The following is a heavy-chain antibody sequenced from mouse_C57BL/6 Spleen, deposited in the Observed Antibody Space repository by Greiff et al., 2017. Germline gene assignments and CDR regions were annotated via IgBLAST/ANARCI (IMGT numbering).Heavy chain of an antibody. CDR3: ASRTLYAMDY. CDR1: GYAFSSSW. Sequence: QVQLQQSGPELVKPGASVKISCKASGYAFSSSWMNWVKQRPGKGLEWIGRIYPGDGDTNYNGKFKGKATLTADKSSSTAYMQLSSLTSEDSAVXFCASRTLYAMDYWGQGTSVTVSS. V-gene: IGHV1-82*01. CDR2: IYPGDGDT. J-gene: IGHJ4*01.